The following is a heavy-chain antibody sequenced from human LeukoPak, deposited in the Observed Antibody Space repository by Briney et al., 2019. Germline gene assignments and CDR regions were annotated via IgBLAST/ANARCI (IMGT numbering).Heavy chain of an antibody. V-gene: IGHV1-2*02. CDR2: INPNSGGT. D-gene: IGHD3-22*01. CDR3: ARDRYYDSSGYVTDH. CDR1: GYTFTGYY. Sequence: ASVKVSCKASGYTFTGYYMHWVRQAPGQGLEWMGWINPNSGGTNYAQKFQGRVTMTRDTSLSTAYMELRRLRSDDTAVYYCARDRYYDSSGYVTDHWGQGTLVTVSS. J-gene: IGHJ4*02.